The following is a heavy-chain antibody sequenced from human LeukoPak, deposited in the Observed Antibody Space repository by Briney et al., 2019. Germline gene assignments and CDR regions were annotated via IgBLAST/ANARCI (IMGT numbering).Heavy chain of an antibody. Sequence: SETLSLTXTVSGGSISSYYWSWIRQPPGKGLEWIGYIYYSGSTNYNPSLKSRVTISVDTSKNQFSLKLSSVTAADTAVYYCARDSPPFGSRYRNPTYYYYMDVWGKGTTVTVSS. CDR1: GGSISSYY. J-gene: IGHJ6*03. CDR2: IYYSGST. CDR3: ARDSPPFGSRYRNPTYYYYMDV. D-gene: IGHD3-3*01. V-gene: IGHV4-59*01.